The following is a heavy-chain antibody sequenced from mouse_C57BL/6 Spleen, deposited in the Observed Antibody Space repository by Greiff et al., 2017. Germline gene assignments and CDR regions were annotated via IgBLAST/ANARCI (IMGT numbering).Heavy chain of an antibody. CDR1: GYAFSSYW. CDR3: ARRRYYGSSDELDY. D-gene: IGHD1-1*01. J-gene: IGHJ2*01. Sequence: VQLQQSGAELVKPGASVKISCKASGYAFSSYWMNWVKQRPGKGLEWIGQIYPGDGDTNYNGKFKGKATLTADKSSSTAYMQLSSLTSEDSAVYFWARRRYYGSSDELDYWGQGTTLTVSS. V-gene: IGHV1-80*01. CDR2: IYPGDGDT.